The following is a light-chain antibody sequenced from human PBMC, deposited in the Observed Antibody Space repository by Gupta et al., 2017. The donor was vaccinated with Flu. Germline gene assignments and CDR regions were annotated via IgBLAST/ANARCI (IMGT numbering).Light chain of an antibody. Sequence: VDIVTITCRASQSISSYLKWYQQKPGKAPKLLIYAASSLQSGVPSRFSGSGSGTDFTLTISSLQPEDFATDYCQQSYSTPRTFGQGTKVEIK. J-gene: IGKJ1*01. CDR2: AAS. CDR3: QQSYSTPRT. V-gene: IGKV1-39*01. CDR1: QSISSY.